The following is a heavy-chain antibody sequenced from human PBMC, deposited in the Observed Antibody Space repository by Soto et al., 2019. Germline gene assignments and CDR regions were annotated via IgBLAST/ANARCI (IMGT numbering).Heavy chain of an antibody. CDR3: ARASDTTMGTYGMDV. D-gene: IGHD5-18*01. V-gene: IGHV1-46*01. Sequence: QVQLVQSGTEVKKPGASVKVSCKASGYTFTGYYIHWVRQAPGQGLAWMGIINPSGGITSYAQKFQGRVTMTRDTSTSTVYMEVSSLRSEDTAVYYCARASDTTMGTYGMDVWGQGTTVTVSS. CDR1: GYTFTGYY. J-gene: IGHJ6*02. CDR2: INPSGGIT.